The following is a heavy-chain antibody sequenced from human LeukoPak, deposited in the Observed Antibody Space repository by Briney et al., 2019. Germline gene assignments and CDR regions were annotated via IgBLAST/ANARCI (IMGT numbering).Heavy chain of an antibody. CDR1: GFTFSSYE. CDR2: ISSSGSTI. J-gene: IGHJ5*01. V-gene: IGHV3-48*03. Sequence: TGGSLRLSCAASGFTFSSYEMNWVRQAPGKGLEWVSYISSSGSTIYYADSVKGRFTISRDNAKNSLYLQMNSLRAEDTAVYYCARDRPSYNWNDLWGQGTLVTVSS. CDR3: ARDRPSYNWNDL.